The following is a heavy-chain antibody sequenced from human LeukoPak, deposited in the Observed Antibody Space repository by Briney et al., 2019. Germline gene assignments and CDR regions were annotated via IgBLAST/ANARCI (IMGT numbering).Heavy chain of an antibody. D-gene: IGHD3-10*01. V-gene: IGHV3-23*01. CDR1: GITLSNYG. CDR3: AIWGIEIRGVIMVGFHQEAYYFDY. Sequence: GGSLRPSCALSGITLSNYGMSWVRQAPEKGLEWVAGISDSGGSTNYADYVKGRFTMSRDNPKNTLYLQMNSLRAVDTGVYFCAIWGIEIRGVIMVGFHQEAYYFDYWGQGGLVTVSS. CDR2: ISDSGGST. J-gene: IGHJ4*02.